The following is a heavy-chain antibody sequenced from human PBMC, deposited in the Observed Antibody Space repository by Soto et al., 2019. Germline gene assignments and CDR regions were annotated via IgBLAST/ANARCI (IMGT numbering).Heavy chain of an antibody. Sequence: SETLSLTCTVSGGSISSGGYYWSWIRHHPGKGLEWIGYIFYSGSTFYSPSLKSRVTISVDTARNQFSLNLRSVTAADTAVYYCARGEFSSSWYREPHFDSWGQGTLVTVS. CDR3: ARGEFSSSWYREPHFDS. CDR2: IFYSGST. V-gene: IGHV4-31*03. J-gene: IGHJ4*02. CDR1: GGSISSGGYY. D-gene: IGHD6-13*01.